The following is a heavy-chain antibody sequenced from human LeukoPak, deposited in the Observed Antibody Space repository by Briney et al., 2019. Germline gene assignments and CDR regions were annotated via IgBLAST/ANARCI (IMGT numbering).Heavy chain of an antibody. Sequence: GGSLRLSCAASGFTFSGSDMHWVRQAPGKGLEWVAGINWNGGSTGYADSVKGRFTISRDNAKNSLYLQMNSLRAEDTALYYCARGFSIAAAGILDYWGQGTLVTVSS. J-gene: IGHJ4*02. CDR2: INWNGGST. D-gene: IGHD6-13*01. CDR3: ARGFSIAAAGILDY. V-gene: IGHV3-20*04. CDR1: GFTFSGSD.